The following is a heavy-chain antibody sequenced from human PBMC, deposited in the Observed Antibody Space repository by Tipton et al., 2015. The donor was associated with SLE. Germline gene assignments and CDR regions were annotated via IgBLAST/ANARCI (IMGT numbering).Heavy chain of an antibody. J-gene: IGHJ4*02. CDR2: IYYSGST. CDR1: GGSISSYY. CDR3: ARDTAEWFFDY. V-gene: IGHV4-59*01. D-gene: IGHD3-3*01. Sequence: LRLSCTVSGGSISSYYWSWIRQPPGKGLEWIGYIYYSGSTNYNPSIKSRVTISVDTSKNQFSLKLSSVTAADTAVYYCARDTAEWFFDYWGQGTLVTVSS.